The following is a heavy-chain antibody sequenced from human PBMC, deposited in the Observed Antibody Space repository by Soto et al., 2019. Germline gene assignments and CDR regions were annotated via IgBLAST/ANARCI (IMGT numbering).Heavy chain of an antibody. D-gene: IGHD3-10*01. CDR2: IYSGGST. Sequence: VGSLRLSCAASGFTVSSNYMSWVRQAPGKGLEWVSVIYSGGSTYYADSVKGRFTISRDNPKNTLYLQMNSLRAEDTAVYYCARDRGGEVRGVTINYYYYYGMDVWGQGTTVTVSS. CDR1: GFTVSSNY. J-gene: IGHJ6*02. V-gene: IGHV3-53*01. CDR3: ARDRGGEVRGVTINYYYYYGMDV.